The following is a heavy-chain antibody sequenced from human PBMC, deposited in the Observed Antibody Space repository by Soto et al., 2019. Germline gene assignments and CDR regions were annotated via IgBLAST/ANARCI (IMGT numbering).Heavy chain of an antibody. Sequence: ASVKVSCKASGYTFTSYCMHWVRQAPGQGLEWMGIINPSGGSTSYAQKFQGRVTMTRDTSTSTVYMELSSLRSEDTAVYYCARDPGIAAAGTHYYGMDVWGQGTTVTAP. CDR3: ARDPGIAAAGTHYYGMDV. J-gene: IGHJ6*02. D-gene: IGHD6-13*01. CDR1: GYTFTSYC. CDR2: INPSGGST. V-gene: IGHV1-46*01.